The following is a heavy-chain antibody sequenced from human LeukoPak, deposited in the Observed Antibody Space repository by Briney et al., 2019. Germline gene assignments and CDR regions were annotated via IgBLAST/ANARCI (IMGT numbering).Heavy chain of an antibody. Sequence: GGSLRLSCAASGFTFSSYAMSWVRQAPGKGLEWVSAISGSGGSTYYADSVKGRFTISRDNSKNTLYLQMNSLRAEDTAVYYCAKETELWFGESTSMVAYFDYWGQGTWSPSPQ. CDR2: ISGSGGST. CDR1: GFTFSSYA. D-gene: IGHD3-10*01. J-gene: IGHJ4*02. CDR3: AKETELWFGESTSMVAYFDY. V-gene: IGHV3-23*01.